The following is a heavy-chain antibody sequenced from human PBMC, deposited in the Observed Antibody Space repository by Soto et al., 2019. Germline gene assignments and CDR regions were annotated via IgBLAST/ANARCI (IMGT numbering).Heavy chain of an antibody. CDR3: ARGGFDCSSTSCYSAHYYYGMDV. CDR2: IIPIFGTA. J-gene: IGHJ6*02. V-gene: IGHV1-69*06. CDR1: GGTFSSYA. Sequence: SVKVSCKASGGTFSSYAISWVRQAPGQGLEWMGGIIPIFGTANYAQKFQGRVTITADKSTSTAYMELSSLRSEDTAVYYCARGGFDCSSTSCYSAHYYYGMDVWGQGTTVTVYS. D-gene: IGHD2-2*02.